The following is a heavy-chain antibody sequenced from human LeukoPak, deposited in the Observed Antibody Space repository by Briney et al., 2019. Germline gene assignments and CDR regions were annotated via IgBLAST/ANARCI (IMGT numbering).Heavy chain of an antibody. CDR1: GYTLTELS. D-gene: IGHD1-7*01. Sequence: GASVKVSCKVSGYTLTELSMHWVRQAPGKGLEWMGGFDPEDGETIYAQKFQGRVTMTEDTSTDTAYMELSSLRSEDTAVYYCARDQFLAWHYHRAPTYWGQGTLVTVSS. CDR2: FDPEDGET. V-gene: IGHV1-24*01. CDR3: ARDQFLAWHYHRAPTY. J-gene: IGHJ4*02.